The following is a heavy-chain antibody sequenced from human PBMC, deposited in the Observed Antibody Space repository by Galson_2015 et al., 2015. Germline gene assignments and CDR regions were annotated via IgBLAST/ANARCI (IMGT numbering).Heavy chain of an antibody. D-gene: IGHD6-19*01. V-gene: IGHV3-48*03. CDR2: ISSSSSTI. Sequence: SLRLSCAASGFTFSSYEMNWARQAPGKGLEWISYISSSSSTIHYADSVKGRFTISRDNAKKSLYLQMNSLRAEDTAVYHCARSPSSGWSPFDYWGQGTLVTVSS. J-gene: IGHJ4*02. CDR1: GFTFSSYE. CDR3: ARSPSSGWSPFDY.